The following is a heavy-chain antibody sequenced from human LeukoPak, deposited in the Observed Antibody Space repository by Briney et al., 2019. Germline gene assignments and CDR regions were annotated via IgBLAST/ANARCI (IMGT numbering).Heavy chain of an antibody. J-gene: IGHJ4*02. D-gene: IGHD1-26*01. V-gene: IGHV3-23*01. CDR2: ISGSGGST. CDR1: GFNFANHA. CDR3: AKVTRSLGDY. Sequence: GGSLRLSCAASGFNFANHAMSWVRQTAGKGLEWVSAISGSGGSTYYADSVKGRFTISRDNSKNTLYLQMNSLRAEDTAVYYCAKVTRSLGDYWGQGTLVTVSS.